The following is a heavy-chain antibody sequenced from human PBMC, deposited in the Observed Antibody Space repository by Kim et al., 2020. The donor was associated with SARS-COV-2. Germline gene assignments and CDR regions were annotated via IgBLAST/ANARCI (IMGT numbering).Heavy chain of an antibody. V-gene: IGHV4-39*01. J-gene: IGHJ4*02. CDR2: IYYSGST. CDR3: ARRGGSGRSFDY. CDR1: GGSIGSSSYY. D-gene: IGHD3-10*01. Sequence: SETLSLTCTVSGGSIGSSSYYWGWIRQPPGKGLEWIGSIYYSGSTYYNPSLKSRVTISVVVSKNQFSLKLTSVTAADTAVYYCARRGGSGRSFDYWGQGTLVTVSS.